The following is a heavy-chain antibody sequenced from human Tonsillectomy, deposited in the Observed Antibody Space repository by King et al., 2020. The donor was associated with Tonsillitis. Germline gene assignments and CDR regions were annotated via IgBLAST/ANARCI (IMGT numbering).Heavy chain of an antibody. CDR1: GYTSTGYY. D-gene: IGHD3-22*01. CDR3: ARVASGYYDSSGYNGFDY. Sequence: QLVQSGAEVKKPGASVKVSCKASGYTSTGYYMHWVRQAPGQGLEWMGWINPNSGGTNYAQKFQGRVTMTRDTSISTAYMELSRLRSDDTAVYYCARVASGYYDSSGYNGFDYWGLGTLVTVSS. CDR2: INPNSGGT. J-gene: IGHJ4*02. V-gene: IGHV1-2*02.